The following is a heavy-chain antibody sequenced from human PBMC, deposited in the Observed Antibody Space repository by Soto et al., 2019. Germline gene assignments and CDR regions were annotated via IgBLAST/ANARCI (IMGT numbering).Heavy chain of an antibody. CDR2: IYYSGST. Sequence: QVQLQESGPGLVKPSQTLSLTCTVSGGSISSGDYYWSWIRQPPGKGLEWIGYIYYSGSTYYNPSLKSRVTLSVDTSKNQFALKMSSVTAADTAVYYCARDLRYSSWGEVDYWGQGTLVTVSS. J-gene: IGHJ4*02. CDR1: GGSISSGDYY. D-gene: IGHD6-13*01. CDR3: ARDLRYSSWGEVDY. V-gene: IGHV4-30-4*01.